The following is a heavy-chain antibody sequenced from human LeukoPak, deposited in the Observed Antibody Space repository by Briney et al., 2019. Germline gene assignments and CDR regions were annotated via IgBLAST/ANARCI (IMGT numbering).Heavy chain of an antibody. Sequence: SETLSLTCTVSGGSISSSSYYWGWIRQPPGKGLEWIGSIYYSGSTYYNPSLKSRVTISVDTSKNQFSLKLSSVTAADTAVYYCARDLDIVVVPAGSESDWFDPWGQGTLVTVSS. CDR1: GGSISSSSYY. CDR2: IYYSGST. CDR3: ARDLDIVVVPAGSESDWFDP. D-gene: IGHD2-2*01. V-gene: IGHV4-39*07. J-gene: IGHJ5*02.